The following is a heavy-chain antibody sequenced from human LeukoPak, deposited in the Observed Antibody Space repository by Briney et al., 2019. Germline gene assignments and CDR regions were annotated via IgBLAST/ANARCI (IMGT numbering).Heavy chain of an antibody. D-gene: IGHD1-1*01. J-gene: IGHJ4*02. CDR1: GFNFRNYW. V-gene: IGHV3-74*01. CDR3: ATDEAATGRLDY. CDR2: INSDGSST. Sequence: QPGGSLRLSCAASGFNFRNYWMHCVRHARGKGRVCVSRINSDGSSTSYADSVKGRFTISRDNAENTLYLQINSLRAEDTAVYYCATDEAATGRLDYWGQGTLVTDSS.